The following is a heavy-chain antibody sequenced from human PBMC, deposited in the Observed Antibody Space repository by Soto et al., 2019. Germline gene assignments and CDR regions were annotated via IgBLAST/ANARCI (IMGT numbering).Heavy chain of an antibody. V-gene: IGHV3-30*18. CDR1: GFTFSSYG. CDR3: PKSLHPTPTMIVVGFGPAYACDI. D-gene: IGHD3-22*01. J-gene: IGHJ3*02. CDR2: ISYDGSNK. Sequence: GGSLRLSCAASGFTFSSYGMHWVRQAPGKGLEWVAVISYDGSNKYYADSVKGRFTISRDNSKNTLYLQMNSLRAEDTAVYYFPKSLHPTPTMIVVGFGPAYACDICGQGTMVT.